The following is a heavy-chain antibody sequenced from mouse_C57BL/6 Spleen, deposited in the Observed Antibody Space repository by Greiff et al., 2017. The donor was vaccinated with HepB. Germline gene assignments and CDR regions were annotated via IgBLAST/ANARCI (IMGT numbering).Heavy chain of an antibody. D-gene: IGHD2-10*01. CDR1: GFSLTSYG. J-gene: IGHJ1*03. Sequence: QVQLQQSGPGLVQPSQSLSITCTVSGFSLTSYGVHWVRQSPGKGLEWLGVIWSGGSTDYNAAFISRLSISKDNSKSQVFFKMNSLQADDTAIYYCARSLLPYWYFDVWGTGTTVTVSS. V-gene: IGHV2-2*01. CDR3: ARSLLPYWYFDV. CDR2: IWSGGST.